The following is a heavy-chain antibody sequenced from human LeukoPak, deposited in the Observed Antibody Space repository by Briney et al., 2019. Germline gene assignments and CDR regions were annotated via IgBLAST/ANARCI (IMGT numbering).Heavy chain of an antibody. CDR1: GFTVSSNY. Sequence: GGSLRLSCAASGFTVSSNYMNWVRQAPGKGLEWASVIYDGGSTYYSDAVRGRFTASRDPSKNTLYLQMNSLRAEDTAVYFCARGGGLDVWGQGATVTVSS. V-gene: IGHV3-53*01. CDR2: IYDGGST. CDR3: ARGGGLDV. J-gene: IGHJ6*02. D-gene: IGHD3-16*01.